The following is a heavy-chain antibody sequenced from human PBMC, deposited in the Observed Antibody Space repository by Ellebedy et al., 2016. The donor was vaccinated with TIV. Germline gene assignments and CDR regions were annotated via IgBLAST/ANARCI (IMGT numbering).Heavy chain of an antibody. V-gene: IGHV3-9*01. CDR2: ISKNSGSV. CDR1: GFKFGDYY. J-gene: IGHJ4*02. Sequence: SLKISCAASGFKFGDYYMYWVRQAPGRGLEWVTGISKNSGSVGYAYPVKGRFTISRDNAKNSLYLQMNSLRGEDTALYYCARSYYGSGSPDYWGQGTLVTVSS. CDR3: ARSYYGSGSPDY. D-gene: IGHD3-10*01.